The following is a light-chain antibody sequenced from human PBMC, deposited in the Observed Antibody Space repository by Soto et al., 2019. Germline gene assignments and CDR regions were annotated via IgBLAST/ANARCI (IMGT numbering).Light chain of an antibody. CDR2: EVS. Sequence: QSVLTQPPSVSGAPGQRVTISCTGTSSDVGGYNYVSWYQQHPGKAPKLMIYEVSNRPSGVSNRFSGSKSGNTASLTISGLQAEDEADYYCSSYTSSSTYYVFGTGTKVTVL. V-gene: IGLV2-14*01. CDR3: SSYTSSSTYYV. J-gene: IGLJ1*01. CDR1: SSDVGGYNY.